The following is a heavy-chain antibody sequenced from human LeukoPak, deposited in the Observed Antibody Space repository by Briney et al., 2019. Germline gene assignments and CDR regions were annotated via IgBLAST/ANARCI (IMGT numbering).Heavy chain of an antibody. D-gene: IGHD6-13*01. CDR3: AAGTAADY. CDR1: GIPFSDYY. V-gene: IGHV3-11*03. Sequence: GGSLRLSCVVSGIPFSDYYMNWIRQAPGKGLEWISYISSSSSCTDYADSVKGRFTISRDNAQNALFLQMNSLRVKDTAVYYCAAGTAADYWGQGTLVTVSS. J-gene: IGHJ4*02. CDR2: ISSSSSCT.